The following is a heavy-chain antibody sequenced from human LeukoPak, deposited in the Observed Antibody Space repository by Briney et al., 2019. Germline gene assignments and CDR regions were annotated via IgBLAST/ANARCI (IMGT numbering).Heavy chain of an antibody. V-gene: IGHV3-30*02. D-gene: IGHD3-10*01. J-gene: IGHJ6*03. CDR3: AKDGVTMVRGVSKDYYYYMDV. CDR1: GFTFSSYG. Sequence: GGSLRLSCAASGFTFSSYGMHWFRQAPGKGLEWVAFIRHDGSNKYYADSVKGRFTISRDNSKNTLYLQMNSLRAEDTAVYYCAKDGVTMVRGVSKDYYYYMDVWGKGTTVTVSS. CDR2: IRHDGSNK.